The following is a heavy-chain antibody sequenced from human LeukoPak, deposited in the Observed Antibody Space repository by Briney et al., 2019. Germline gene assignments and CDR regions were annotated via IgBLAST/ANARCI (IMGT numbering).Heavy chain of an antibody. Sequence: GGSLRLSCAASGFTFSSYWMSWVRQALGKGLEWVANIKQDGSEKYYVDSVKGRFTISRDNAKNSLYLQMNSLRAEDTVVYYCASGYSYGADYFDYWGQGTLVTVSS. CDR1: GFTFSSYW. V-gene: IGHV3-7*01. J-gene: IGHJ4*02. CDR3: ASGYSYGADYFDY. CDR2: IKQDGSEK. D-gene: IGHD5-18*01.